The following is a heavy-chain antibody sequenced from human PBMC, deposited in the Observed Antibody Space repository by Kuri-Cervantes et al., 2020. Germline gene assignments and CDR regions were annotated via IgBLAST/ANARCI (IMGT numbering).Heavy chain of an antibody. CDR2: ISGSGGST. J-gene: IGHJ4*02. CDR1: GFTFSNAW. V-gene: IGHV3-23*01. D-gene: IGHD7-27*01. Sequence: GGSLRLSCAASGFTFSNAWMSWVRQAPGKGLEWVSAISGSGGSTYYADSVKGRFTISRDNSKNTLYLQMNSLRAEDTAVYYCAKATGALGILAWWGQGTLVTVSS. CDR3: AKATGALGILAW.